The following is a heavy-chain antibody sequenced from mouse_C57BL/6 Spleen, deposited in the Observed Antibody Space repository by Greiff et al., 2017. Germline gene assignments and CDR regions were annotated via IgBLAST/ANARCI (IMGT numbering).Heavy chain of an antibody. J-gene: IGHJ4*01. CDR1: GFTFSSYA. Sequence: EVKVEESGGGLVKPGGSLKLSCAASGFTFSSYAMSWVRQTPEKRLEWVATISDGGSYTYYPDNVKGRFTISKDHAKNNLYQQMSHLKSEDTAMYYCARALLPYYDAMDYWGQGTSVTVAS. CDR2: ISDGGSYT. CDR3: ARALLPYYDAMDY. V-gene: IGHV5-4*03. D-gene: IGHD1-1*01.